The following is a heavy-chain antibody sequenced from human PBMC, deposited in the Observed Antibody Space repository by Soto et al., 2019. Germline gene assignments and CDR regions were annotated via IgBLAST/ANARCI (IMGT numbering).Heavy chain of an antibody. CDR3: ARGNYFDY. Sequence: GGSLRLSCAASGFTFSRYWMHWVRQAPGKGLVWVSLINPDGSSTRYADSVKGRFTISRDNVKSTLYLQMNSLRAEDTAVYYCARGNYFDYWGQGTLVTVSS. CDR1: GFTFSRYW. V-gene: IGHV3-74*01. CDR2: INPDGSST. J-gene: IGHJ4*02.